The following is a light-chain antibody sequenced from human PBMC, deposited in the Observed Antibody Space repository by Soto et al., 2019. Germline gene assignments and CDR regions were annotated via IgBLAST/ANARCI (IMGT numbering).Light chain of an antibody. V-gene: IGKV3-15*01. J-gene: IGKJ5*01. CDR2: GAS. CDR3: QQFKNWPPIT. Sequence: EKRMSLSPPTLSVTPGKRATLSCGASQSVNSSLAWYQQRPGQAPRLLIYGASTRATGTPARFSGSGSGTEFTLTISSLQSEDFAVYYCQQFKNWPPITFAQGTRLEIK. CDR1: QSVNSS.